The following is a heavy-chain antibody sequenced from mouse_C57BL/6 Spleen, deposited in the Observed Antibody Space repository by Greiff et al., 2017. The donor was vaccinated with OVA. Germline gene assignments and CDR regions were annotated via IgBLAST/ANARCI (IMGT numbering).Heavy chain of an antibody. D-gene: IGHD4-1*01. Sequence: QVQLQQSGPELVKPGASVKISCKASGYSFTSYYIHWVKQRPGQGLEWIGWIYPGSGNTKYNEKFKGKATLTAYTSSSTAYMQLSSLTSEDSAVYYCARTGTDYYAMDYWGQGTSVTVSS. CDR2: IYPGSGNT. V-gene: IGHV1-66*01. CDR1: GYSFTSYY. CDR3: ARTGTDYYAMDY. J-gene: IGHJ4*01.